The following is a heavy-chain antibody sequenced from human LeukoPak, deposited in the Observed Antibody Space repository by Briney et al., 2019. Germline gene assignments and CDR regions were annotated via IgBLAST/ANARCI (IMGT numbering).Heavy chain of an antibody. CDR1: GGSISSYY. CDR2: IYYRGNT. J-gene: IGHJ3*01. Sequence: SETLSLTCSVSGGSISSYYWSWIRQPPGKGLEGIGYIYYRGNTKYNPSLRSRVTISIDTSKNQFSLKLTSVTAADTAMYYCARPKSAAGTVHDLDAFDVWGQGTMVTVSS. V-gene: IGHV4-59*08. D-gene: IGHD6-13*01. CDR3: ARPKSAAGTVHDLDAFDV.